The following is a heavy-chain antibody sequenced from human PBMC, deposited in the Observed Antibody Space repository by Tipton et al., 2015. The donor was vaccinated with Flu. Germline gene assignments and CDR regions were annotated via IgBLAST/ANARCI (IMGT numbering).Heavy chain of an antibody. CDR2: IYYSGST. D-gene: IGHD2-15*01. CDR3: ARGSVVVAATGGYYFDY. J-gene: IGHJ4*02. Sequence: TLSLTCTVSGGSISSYYWSWIRQPPGKGLELIGYIYYSGSTNYNPSLKSRATISVDTSKNQFSLKLSSVTAADTAVYYCARGSVVVAATGGYYFDYWGQGTLVTVSS. V-gene: IGHV4-59*01. CDR1: GGSISSYY.